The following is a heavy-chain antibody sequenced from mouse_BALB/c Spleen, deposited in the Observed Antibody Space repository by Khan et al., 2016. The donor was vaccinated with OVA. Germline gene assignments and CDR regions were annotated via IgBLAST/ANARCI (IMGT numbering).Heavy chain of an antibody. V-gene: IGHV2-6-5*01. CDR3: AKHTFRYYAIDY. J-gene: IGHJ4*01. CDR2: IWGGGST. CDR1: GFSLTDYG. Sequence: QVQLKQSGPGLVAPSQSLSITCTVPGFSLTDYGVSWIRHPPGRGLAWLGVIWGGGSTYYNSALTSRLNISKDNSKSQGFLNMKSLQSDDTAMYSCAKHTFRYYAIDYWGQRTSVTVSS.